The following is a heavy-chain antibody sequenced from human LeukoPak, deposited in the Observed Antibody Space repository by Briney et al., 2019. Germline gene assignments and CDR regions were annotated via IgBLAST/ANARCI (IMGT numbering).Heavy chain of an antibody. J-gene: IGHJ5*02. CDR2: IIGSCSTT. CDR3: VKDRGGAYSGDNLFDP. CDR1: GFTFSSYE. Sequence: PGGSLRLSCAASGFTFSSYEINWGLQAPGKGLEWLSYIIGSCSTTQYPDSVRHQFTISRDNDKNAVYLQVNSLRGDDTAIYYCVKDRGGAYSGDNLFDPWGQGTLVTVSS. D-gene: IGHD2-21*01. V-gene: IGHV3-48*03.